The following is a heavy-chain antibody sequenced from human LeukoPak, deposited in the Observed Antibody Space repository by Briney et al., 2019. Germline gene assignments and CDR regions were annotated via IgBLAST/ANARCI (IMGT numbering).Heavy chain of an antibody. CDR2: INSRSRSI. Sequence: GGSLGLSCAASGFRFSSYAMSWVRQAPGKGLEWVASINSRSRSIYYADSVEGRFTISRDDATLYLQMNSLRAEDTAVYYCARDNDFTNYYWGQGTLVTVSS. CDR3: ARDNDFTNYY. V-gene: IGHV3-21*01. J-gene: IGHJ4*02. CDR1: GFRFSSYA. D-gene: IGHD4-11*01.